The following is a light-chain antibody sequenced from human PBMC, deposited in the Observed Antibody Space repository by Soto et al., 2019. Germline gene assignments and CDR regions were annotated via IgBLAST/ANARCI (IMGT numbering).Light chain of an antibody. CDR1: SSDLAIYNY. J-gene: IGLJ1*01. Sequence: QSALTQPASVSGSPGQSITISCTGTSSDLAIYNYVSWYQQQRGKAPKLMIYQVTSRPSGVSNRFSGSRCGNTASRTISGLHAEDEGDYYCSKYSDSSNYVFGTGTKVTAL. V-gene: IGLV2-14*01. CDR3: SKYSDSSNYV. CDR2: QVT.